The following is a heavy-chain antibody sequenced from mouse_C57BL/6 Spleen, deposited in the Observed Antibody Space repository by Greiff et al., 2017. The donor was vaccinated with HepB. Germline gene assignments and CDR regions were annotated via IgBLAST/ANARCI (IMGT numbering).Heavy chain of an antibody. CDR2: IDPSDSYT. CDR1: GYTFTSYW. CDR3: ARSGNYLSYAMDY. Sequence: QVQLQQPGAELVMPGASVKLSCKASGYTFTSYWMHWVKQRPGQGLEWIGEIDPSDSYTNYNQKFKGKSTLTVDKSSSTAYMQLSSLTSEDSAVYYCARSGNYLSYAMDYWGQGTSVTVSS. D-gene: IGHD2-1*01. V-gene: IGHV1-69*01. J-gene: IGHJ4*01.